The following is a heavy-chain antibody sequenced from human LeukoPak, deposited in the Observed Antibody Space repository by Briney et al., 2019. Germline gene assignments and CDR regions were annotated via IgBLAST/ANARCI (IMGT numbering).Heavy chain of an antibody. J-gene: IGHJ5*02. CDR3: ARGRGMVRGVIIT. D-gene: IGHD3-10*01. CDR1: GGSISSSSYY. V-gene: IGHV4-39*01. Sequence: SETLSLTCTVSGGSISSSSYYWGWIRQPPGKGLEWIGSIYYSGSTYYNPSLKSRVTISVDTSKNQFSLKLSSVTAADTAVYYCARGRGMVRGVIITWGQGTLVTVSS. CDR2: IYYSGST.